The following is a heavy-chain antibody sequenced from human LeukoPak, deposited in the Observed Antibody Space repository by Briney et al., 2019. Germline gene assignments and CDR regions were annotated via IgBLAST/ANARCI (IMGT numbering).Heavy chain of an antibody. D-gene: IGHD2-2*01. CDR3: ATRRCSIAACRASSYRCFDF. CDR2: INEDGGGK. J-gene: IGHJ6*04. Sequence: GGSLRLSCAASGFTFSNYNIDWVRQAPGKGLEWVANINEDGGGKYYVESVKGRFTISRDNARNSVHLELSNLRAEDTAVYYCATRRCSIAACRASSYRCFDFWGKGTTVIVSS. CDR1: GFTFSNYN. V-gene: IGHV3-7*01.